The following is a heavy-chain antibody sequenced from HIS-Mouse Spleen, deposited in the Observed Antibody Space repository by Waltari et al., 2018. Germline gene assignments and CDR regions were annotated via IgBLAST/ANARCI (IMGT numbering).Heavy chain of an antibody. CDR2: IYYSGST. CDR3: AREIPYSSSWYDWYFDL. Sequence: QLQLQESGPGLVKPSETLSLTCTVSGGSISSSSYYWGWTRQPQGKGLEWIGSIYYSGSTSYNPSLKSRVTISVDTSKNQFSLKLSSVTAADTAVYYCAREIPYSSSWYDWYFDLWGRGTLVTVSS. D-gene: IGHD6-13*01. J-gene: IGHJ2*01. V-gene: IGHV4-39*07. CDR1: GGSISSSSYY.